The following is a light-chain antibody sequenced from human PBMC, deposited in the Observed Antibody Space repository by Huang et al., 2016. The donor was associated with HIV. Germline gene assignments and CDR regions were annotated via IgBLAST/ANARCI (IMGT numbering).Light chain of an antibody. CDR2: DAS. CDR1: QDISNY. V-gene: IGKV1-33*01. Sequence: DIQMTQSPSSLSASVGDRITITCQASQDISNYVNWYQQKPGKAPKLLIYDASKLETGVPSRLSGRGSGTDFSFTISSLQPEDIATYYCQQYDTPALTFGGGTKVEIK. J-gene: IGKJ4*01. CDR3: QQYDTPALT.